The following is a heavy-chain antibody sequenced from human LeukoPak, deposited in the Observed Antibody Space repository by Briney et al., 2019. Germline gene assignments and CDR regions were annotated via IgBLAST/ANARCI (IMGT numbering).Heavy chain of an antibody. J-gene: IGHJ5*02. CDR3: LKLELGFEGFDP. D-gene: IGHD1-7*01. CDR2: IYHSGST. V-gene: IGHV4-38-2*02. Sequence: PSETLSLTCTVSGYSISSGYYWGWIRQPPGKGLEWIGSIYHSGSTYYNPSLKSRVTISVDTSKNQFSLKLSSVTAADTAVYYCLKLELGFEGFDPWGQGTLVTVSS. CDR1: GYSISSGYY.